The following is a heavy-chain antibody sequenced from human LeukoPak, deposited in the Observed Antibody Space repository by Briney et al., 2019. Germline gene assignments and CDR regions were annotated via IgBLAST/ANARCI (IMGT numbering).Heavy chain of an antibody. CDR3: ARGWAAATFDY. D-gene: IGHD2-15*01. Sequence: SETLSLTCAVYGGSFSGYYWSCIRQPPGKGLEWVGEINHSGSTNYNPSLKSRVTISVDTSKNQFSLKLSSVTAADTAVYYCARGWAAATFDYWGQGTLVTVSS. J-gene: IGHJ4*02. CDR1: GGSFSGYY. CDR2: INHSGST. V-gene: IGHV4-34*01.